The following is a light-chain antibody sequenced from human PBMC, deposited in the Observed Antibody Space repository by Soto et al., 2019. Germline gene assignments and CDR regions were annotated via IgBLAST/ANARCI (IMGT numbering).Light chain of an antibody. V-gene: IGLV1-44*01. CDR1: SFNIGSNT. Sequence: QSVLTQPPSASGTPGQRVTISCSGSSFNIGSNTVNWYQQLPGTAPKLLIYSNSHRPSGVPDRFSGSKSGTAASLAISGLQSEDEADYYCAAWDDSLKEPVFGGGTQLTVL. J-gene: IGLJ7*01. CDR2: SNS. CDR3: AAWDDSLKEPV.